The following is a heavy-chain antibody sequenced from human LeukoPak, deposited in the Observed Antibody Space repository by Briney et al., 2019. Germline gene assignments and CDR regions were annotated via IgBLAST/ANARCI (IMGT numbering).Heavy chain of an antibody. CDR1: GASVTDYY. J-gene: IGHJ5*02. Sequence: SETLSLTCTVSGASVTDYYWSWIRQSPGKGLEWISYIHHSGNSYYNPSLRSRVTTSLDTSKNQFSLNLISVTAADTAVYYCTRGHWGLQSWSQGTLVTVSS. V-gene: IGHV4-59*02. CDR2: IHHSGNS. D-gene: IGHD7-27*01. CDR3: TRGHWGLQS.